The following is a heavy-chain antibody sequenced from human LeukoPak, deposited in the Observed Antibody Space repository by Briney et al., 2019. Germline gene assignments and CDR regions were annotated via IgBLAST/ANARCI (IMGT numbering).Heavy chain of an antibody. J-gene: IGHJ4*02. D-gene: IGHD6-6*01. CDR1: GGSISSYY. CDR3: ASSIAARSPYFDY. V-gene: IGHV4-59*01. Sequence: PSETLSLSCTVSGGSISSYYWCWIRQPPEKGLEWIGYIYYSGSTNYNPSLKSRVTISVDTSKNQFSLKLSSVTAADTAVYYCASSIAARSPYFDYWGQGTLVTVSS. CDR2: IYYSGST.